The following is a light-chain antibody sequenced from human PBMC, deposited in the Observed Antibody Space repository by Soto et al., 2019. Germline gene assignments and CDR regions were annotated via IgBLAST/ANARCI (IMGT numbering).Light chain of an antibody. CDR3: QQYNNWPLSIT. CDR2: AAS. Sequence: DIQMTQSPSAMSASVGDRVIITCRASQGISNYLAWFQQKPGKVPKRLIYAASTLQSGVPSRFSGSGSGTEFTLTISSLQSEDFAVYYCQQYNNWPLSITFGQGTRLEIK. CDR1: QGISNY. J-gene: IGKJ5*01. V-gene: IGKV1-17*03.